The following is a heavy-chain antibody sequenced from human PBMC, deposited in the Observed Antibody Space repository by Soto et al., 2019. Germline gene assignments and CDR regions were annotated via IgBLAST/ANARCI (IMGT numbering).Heavy chain of an antibody. J-gene: IGHJ3*02. Sequence: QVQLVESGGGVVQPGRSLRLSYAASGFTFSSYGMHWVRQAPGKGLEWVAVIWYDGSNKYYADSVKGRFTISRDNSKNTLYLQMNSLRAEDTAVYYCARDVLYCGGDCAFDIWGQGTMVTVSS. V-gene: IGHV3-33*01. CDR3: ARDVLYCGGDCAFDI. D-gene: IGHD2-21*02. CDR1: GFTFSSYG. CDR2: IWYDGSNK.